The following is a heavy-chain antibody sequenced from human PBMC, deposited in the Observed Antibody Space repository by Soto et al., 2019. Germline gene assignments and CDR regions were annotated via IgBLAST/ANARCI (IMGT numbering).Heavy chain of an antibody. V-gene: IGHV2-5*08. D-gene: IGHD6-13*01. Sequence: TLSLTCAVSGDSVSSRFWWSWVRQPPGKALEWLALIYWDDDKRYSPSLKSRLTITKDTSKNQVVLTMTNMDPVDTATYYCAHSPYIAAAGSFDYWGQGTLVTVSS. CDR2: IYWDDDK. J-gene: IGHJ4*02. CDR1: GDSVSSRFWW. CDR3: AHSPYIAAAGSFDY.